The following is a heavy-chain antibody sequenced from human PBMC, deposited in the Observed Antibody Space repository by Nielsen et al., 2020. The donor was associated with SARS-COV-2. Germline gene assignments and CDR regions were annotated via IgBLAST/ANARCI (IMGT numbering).Heavy chain of an antibody. V-gene: IGHV3-7*01. CDR3: AKGAGVYDFWSGYYDINYWYFDL. Sequence: WIRQPPGKGLEWVANIKQDGSEKYYVDSVKGRFTISRDNAKNSLYLQMNSLRAEDTAVYYCAKGAGVYDFWSGYYDINYWYFDLWGRGTLVTVSS. D-gene: IGHD3-3*01. J-gene: IGHJ2*01. CDR2: IKQDGSEK.